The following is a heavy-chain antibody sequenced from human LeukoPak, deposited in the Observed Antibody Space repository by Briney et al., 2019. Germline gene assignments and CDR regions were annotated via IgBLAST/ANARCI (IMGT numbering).Heavy chain of an antibody. J-gene: IGHJ3*02. CDR2: MYYSGST. CDR3: ARGSGNYRGGAFDI. V-gene: IGHV4-61*08. D-gene: IGHD1-26*01. CDR1: GGSTSSGGHY. Sequence: SQTLSLTCTVSGGSTSSGGHYWTWIRQPPGKGLEWIGYMYYSGSTNYNPSLKSRVTISVDTSNNQLSLKLSSVTAADTAVYYCARGSGNYRGGAFDIWGQGTMVTVSS.